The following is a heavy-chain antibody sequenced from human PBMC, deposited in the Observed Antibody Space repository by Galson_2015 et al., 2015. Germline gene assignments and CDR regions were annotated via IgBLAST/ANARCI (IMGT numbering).Heavy chain of an antibody. D-gene: IGHD2-15*01. Sequence: TLSLTCGVSGGSVINDGHYWTWIRQHPAKGLEWIGYIYHSGDTYYNPSLKSRLIISVDTSNNQVSLRLSSVTAADTAVYYCARMWGFCDGGSCPQWGFDIWGQGTMVTVSS. V-gene: IGHV4-31*11. CDR2: IYHSGDT. CDR1: GGSVINDGHY. J-gene: IGHJ3*02. CDR3: ARMWGFCDGGSCPQWGFDI.